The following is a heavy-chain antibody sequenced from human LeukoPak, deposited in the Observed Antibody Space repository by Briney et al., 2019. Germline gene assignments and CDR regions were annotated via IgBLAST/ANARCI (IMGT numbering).Heavy chain of an antibody. J-gene: IGHJ4*02. V-gene: IGHV1-8*01. D-gene: IGHD2/OR15-2a*01. CDR2: MNPNSGNT. Sequence: ASVKVSCKASGYTFTSYDINWVRQATGQGLEWMGWMNPNSGNTGYAQKFQGRVTMTRNTSISTAYMELSSLRSEDTAVYYCAKSHSLEYRGYFDYWGQGTLVTVSS. CDR3: AKSHSLEYRGYFDY. CDR1: GYTFTSYD.